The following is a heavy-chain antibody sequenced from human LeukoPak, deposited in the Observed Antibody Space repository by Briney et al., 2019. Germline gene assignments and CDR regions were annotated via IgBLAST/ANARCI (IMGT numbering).Heavy chain of an antibody. D-gene: IGHD6-13*01. CDR1: GFTFSNYW. V-gene: IGHV3-7*01. Sequence: PGGSLRLSCVGSGFTFSNYWMSWVRQAPGKGLEWVANIKQDGSEKYYVDSVKGRFTISRDNAKNSLYLQMNSLRAEDTAMYYCARDSAGNDYWGQGTLVTVSS. CDR3: ARDSAGNDY. J-gene: IGHJ4*02. CDR2: IKQDGSEK.